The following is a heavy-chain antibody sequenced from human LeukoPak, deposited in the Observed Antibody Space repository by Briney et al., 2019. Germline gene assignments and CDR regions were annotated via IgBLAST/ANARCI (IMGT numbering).Heavy chain of an antibody. CDR1: GFTFSNLA. CDR2: ISGSGGGT. Sequence: GGSLRLSCAASGFTFSNLAMGWIRQAPGKGLAWVSGISGSGGGTYYVDSVRGRFTISRDNSKNTLFLDMNNMRADDTAVYFCVKDNYADYASGGVDWYFDLWGRGTLVTVSS. V-gene: IGHV3-23*01. D-gene: IGHD4-17*01. CDR3: VKDNYADYASGGVDWYFDL. J-gene: IGHJ2*01.